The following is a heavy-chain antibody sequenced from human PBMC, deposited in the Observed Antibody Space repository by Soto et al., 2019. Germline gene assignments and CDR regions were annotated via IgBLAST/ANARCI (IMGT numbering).Heavy chain of an antibody. CDR1: GFTFSSYA. CDR3: ANPGIIQYYDFWSGYYLFDY. J-gene: IGHJ4*02. D-gene: IGHD3-3*01. V-gene: IGHV3-23*01. Sequence: EVQLLESGGGLVQPGGSLRLSCAASGFTFSSYAMSWVRQAPGKGLEWVSAISGSGGSTYYADSVKGRFTISRDNTKNTLYLQMNSMRAEDTAVYYCANPGIIQYYDFWSGYYLFDYWCQGTLVTVSS. CDR2: ISGSGGST.